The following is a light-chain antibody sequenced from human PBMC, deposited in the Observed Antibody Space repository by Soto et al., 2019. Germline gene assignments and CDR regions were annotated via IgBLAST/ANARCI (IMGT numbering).Light chain of an antibody. J-gene: IGLJ1*01. Sequence: QSSLTQPPAASGTPGQRVTSSCSGGSSNIGSNSVNWYQQLPGTAPKPPISSNDRRPSGVPDRFSVSKSGTSASLAISGLPSDDEADYSGPAWADRLNGYGFRAGTKVTV. CDR1: SSNIGSNS. CDR2: SND. CDR3: PAWADRLNGYG. V-gene: IGLV1-44*01.